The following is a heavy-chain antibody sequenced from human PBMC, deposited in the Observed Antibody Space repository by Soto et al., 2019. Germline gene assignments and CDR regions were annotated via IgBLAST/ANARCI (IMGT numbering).Heavy chain of an antibody. CDR1: GFTFSSYS. CDR2: ISSSSSYI. D-gene: IGHD4-17*01. V-gene: IGHV3-21*01. J-gene: IGHJ3*02. CDR3: ARDLGEYGDYGPTPDAFDI. Sequence: EVQLVESGGGLVKPGGSLRLSCAASGFTFSSYSMNWVRQAPGKGLEWVSSISSSSSYIYYADSVKGRFTISRDNAKNSLYLQMNSLRAEDTAVYYCARDLGEYGDYGPTPDAFDIWGQGTMVTVSS.